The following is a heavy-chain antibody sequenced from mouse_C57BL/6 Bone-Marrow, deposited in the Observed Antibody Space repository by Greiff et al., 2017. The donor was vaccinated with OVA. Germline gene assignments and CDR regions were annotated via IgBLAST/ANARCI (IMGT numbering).Heavy chain of an antibody. CDR3: AREITTVVASMDY. CDR1: GYSITSGYY. D-gene: IGHD1-1*01. V-gene: IGHV3-6*01. J-gene: IGHJ4*01. Sequence: EVQLQQSGPGLVKPSQSLSLTCSVTGYSITSGYYWNWIRQFPGNKLEWMGYISYDGSNNYNPSLKNRISITRDTSKNQFFLKLNSVTTEDTATYYCAREITTVVASMDYWGQGTSVTVSS. CDR2: ISYDGSN.